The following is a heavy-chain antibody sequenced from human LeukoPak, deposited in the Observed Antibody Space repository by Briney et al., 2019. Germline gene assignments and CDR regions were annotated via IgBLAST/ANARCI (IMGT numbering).Heavy chain of an antibody. D-gene: IGHD6-13*01. J-gene: IGHJ4*02. V-gene: IGHV1-8*01. CDR3: ARQSSSWYTSRHPPDY. CDR1: GYTFTSYD. Sequence: ASVKVSCKASGYTFTSYDINWVRQATGQGLEWMGWMNPNSGNTGYAQKFQGRVTMTRNTSISTAYMELSSLRSEDTAVYYCARQSSSWYTSRHPPDYWGQGTLVTVSS. CDR2: MNPNSGNT.